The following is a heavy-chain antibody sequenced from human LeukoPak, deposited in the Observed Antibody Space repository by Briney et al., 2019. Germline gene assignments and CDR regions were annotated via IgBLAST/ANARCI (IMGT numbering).Heavy chain of an antibody. CDR2: IRSKAYGGTT. CDR1: GFTFGDYA. D-gene: IGHD2-15*01. Sequence: PGGSLRLSCTASGFTFGDYAMSWVRQAPGKGLEWVGFIRSKAYGGTTEYAASAKGRFTISRDDSKSIAYLQMNSLKTEDTAVYYCTRYRSRSQYYFDYWGQGTLVTVSS. V-gene: IGHV3-49*04. CDR3: TRYRSRSQYYFDY. J-gene: IGHJ4*02.